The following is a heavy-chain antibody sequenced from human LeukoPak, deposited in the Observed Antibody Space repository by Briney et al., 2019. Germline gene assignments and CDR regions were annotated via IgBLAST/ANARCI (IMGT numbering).Heavy chain of an antibody. CDR1: GYTLTELS. CDR2: FDPEDGET. Sequence: GASVKVSCKVSGYTLTELSMHWVRRAPGKGLEWMGGFDPEDGETIYAQKLQGRVTMTTDTSTSTAYMELRSLRSDDTAVYYCARDRSYYSSSSPDFDYWGQGTLVTVSS. V-gene: IGHV1-24*01. J-gene: IGHJ4*02. D-gene: IGHD6-6*01. CDR3: ARDRSYYSSSSPDFDY.